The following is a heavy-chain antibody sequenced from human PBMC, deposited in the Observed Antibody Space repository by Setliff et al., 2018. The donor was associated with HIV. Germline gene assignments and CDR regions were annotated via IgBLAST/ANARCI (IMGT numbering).Heavy chain of an antibody. V-gene: IGHV4-4*07. Sequence: PSETLSLTCTVSGGSISSYYWSWIRQPAGKGLEWIGRIYTSGSTNYNPSLKSRVTMSVDTSKNQFSLKLSSVTAADTAVYYCARPNYYDSSGSFDYWGQGTLVTVSS. CDR2: IYTSGST. D-gene: IGHD3-22*01. J-gene: IGHJ4*02. CDR1: GGSISSYY. CDR3: ARPNYYDSSGSFDY.